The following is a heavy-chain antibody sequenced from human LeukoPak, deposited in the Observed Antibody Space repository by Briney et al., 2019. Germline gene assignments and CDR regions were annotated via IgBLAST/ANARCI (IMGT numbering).Heavy chain of an antibody. J-gene: IGHJ3*02. V-gene: IGHV1-69*13. CDR2: IIPIFGTA. CDR3: ARSICGGDCYGDAFDI. Sequence: AASVKVSCKASGGTFSSYAISWVRQAPGQGLEWMGGIIPIFGTANYAQKFQGRVTITADESTSTAYMELSSLRSEDTAVYYCARSICGGDCYGDAFDIWGQGTMVTVSS. CDR1: GGTFSSYA. D-gene: IGHD2-21*02.